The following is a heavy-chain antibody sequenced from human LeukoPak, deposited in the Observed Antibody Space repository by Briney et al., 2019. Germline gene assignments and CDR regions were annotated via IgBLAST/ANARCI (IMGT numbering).Heavy chain of an antibody. J-gene: IGHJ4*02. CDR2: ISSSSSNI. V-gene: IGHV3-48*04. D-gene: IGHD5-18*01. CDR3: ARGYSYGYGGFDY. Sequence: PGGSLRLSCAASGFTFSSYSINWVRQAPGKGVEGVSYISSSSSNIYYAESVKARFSISRDNAKNSLYLQMNSLRAEYSAVYYCARGYSYGYGGFDYWGQGTLVIVSS. CDR1: GFTFSSYS.